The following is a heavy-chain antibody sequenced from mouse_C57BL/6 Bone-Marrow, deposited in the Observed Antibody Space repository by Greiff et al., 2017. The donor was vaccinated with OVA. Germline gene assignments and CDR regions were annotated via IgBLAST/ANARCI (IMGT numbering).Heavy chain of an antibody. Sequence: VQLQQPGTELVKPGASVKLSCKASGYTFTSYWMHWVKQRPGQGLEWIGNINPSNGGTNYNEKFKSKATLTVDKSSSTAYMQLSSLTSEDSAVYYCARERATTLRYFDYWGQGTTLTVSS. V-gene: IGHV1-53*01. CDR3: ARERATTLRYFDY. J-gene: IGHJ2*01. CDR1: GYTFTSYW. D-gene: IGHD1-1*01. CDR2: INPSNGGT.